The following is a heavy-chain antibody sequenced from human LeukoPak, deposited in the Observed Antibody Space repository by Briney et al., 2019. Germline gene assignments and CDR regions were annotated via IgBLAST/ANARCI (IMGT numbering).Heavy chain of an antibody. V-gene: IGHV3-21*01. J-gene: IGHJ6*03. Sequence: PGGSPRLSCAASGFTFSSYSMNWVRQAPGKGLEWVSSISSSSSYIYYADSVKGRFTISRDNAKNSLYLQMNSLRAEDTAEYYCAREDQGIVVVPAAPSAMDVWGKGTTVTVSS. CDR3: AREDQGIVVVPAAPSAMDV. CDR1: GFTFSSYS. D-gene: IGHD2-2*01. CDR2: ISSSSSYI.